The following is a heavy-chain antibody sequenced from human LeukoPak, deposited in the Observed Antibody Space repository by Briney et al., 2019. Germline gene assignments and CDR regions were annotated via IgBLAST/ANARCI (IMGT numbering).Heavy chain of an antibody. CDR2: ISYDGSNK. CDR1: GFTFSGYG. J-gene: IGHJ6*02. Sequence: GGSLRLSCAASGFTFSGYGMHWVRQAPGKGLEWVAVISYDGSNKYYADSVKGRFTISRDNSKNTLYLQMNSLRAEDTAVYYCAKELYSSSSVYYYYYGMDVWGQGTTVTVSS. V-gene: IGHV3-30*18. CDR3: AKELYSSSSVYYYYYGMDV. D-gene: IGHD6-6*01.